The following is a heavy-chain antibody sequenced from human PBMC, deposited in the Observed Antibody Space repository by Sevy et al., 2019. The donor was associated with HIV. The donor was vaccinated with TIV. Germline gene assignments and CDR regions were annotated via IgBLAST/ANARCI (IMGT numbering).Heavy chain of an antibody. CDR2: ISGGDGST. CDR1: GFTFSSYA. CDR3: VILGMDFWSGNYPFYYGVDV. Sequence: GGSLRLSCAASGFTFSSYAMSWVRQAPGKGLEWVSSISGGDGSTYYADSVKGRFSISRDNSNNKLYLEMNSLRAEDTAVYYCVILGMDFWSGNYPFYYGVDVWGQGTTVTVSS. D-gene: IGHD3-3*01. J-gene: IGHJ6*02. V-gene: IGHV3-23*01.